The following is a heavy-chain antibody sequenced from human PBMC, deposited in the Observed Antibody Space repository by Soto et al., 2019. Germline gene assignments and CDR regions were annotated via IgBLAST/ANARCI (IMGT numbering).Heavy chain of an antibody. Sequence: SETLSLTCTVSGGSISSSSYYWGWIRQPPGKGLEWIGSIYYSGSTYYNPSLKSRVTISVDTSKNQFSLKLSSVTAADTAVYYCARHKCQTIFGVVIEGANWFDPWGQGTLVTVSS. CDR3: ARHKCQTIFGVVIEGANWFDP. CDR2: IYYSGST. J-gene: IGHJ5*02. CDR1: GGSISSSSYY. V-gene: IGHV4-39*01. D-gene: IGHD3-3*01.